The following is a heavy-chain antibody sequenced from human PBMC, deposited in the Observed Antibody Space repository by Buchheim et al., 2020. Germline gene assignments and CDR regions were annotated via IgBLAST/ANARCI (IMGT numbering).Heavy chain of an antibody. J-gene: IGHJ5*02. Sequence: EVQLVESGGGLVQPGGSLRLSCAASGFIFTSNSMNWVRQAPGQGLEWVAYITTSSSTIYYADSVKGRFTISRDNAKNSLYLQMNSLRAEDTAVYYCARVMRGDYGDYEGQDPWGQGTL. V-gene: IGHV3-48*01. CDR1: GFIFTSNS. D-gene: IGHD4-17*01. CDR3: ARVMRGDYGDYEGQDP. CDR2: ITTSSSTI.